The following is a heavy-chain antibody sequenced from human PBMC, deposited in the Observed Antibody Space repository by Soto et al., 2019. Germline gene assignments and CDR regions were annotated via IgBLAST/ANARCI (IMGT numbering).Heavy chain of an antibody. J-gene: IGHJ4*02. CDR3: ARSVGDFWSGYEPLYLDY. V-gene: IGHV4-59*01. CDR2: IYYSGST. Sequence: PSETLSLTCTVSGGSISSYYWSWIRQPPGKGLEWIGYIYYSGSTNYNPSPKSRITISVDTSKNQFSLKLSSVTAADTAVFYCARSVGDFWSGYEPLYLDYWGQGTLVTVSS. CDR1: GGSISSYY. D-gene: IGHD3-3*01.